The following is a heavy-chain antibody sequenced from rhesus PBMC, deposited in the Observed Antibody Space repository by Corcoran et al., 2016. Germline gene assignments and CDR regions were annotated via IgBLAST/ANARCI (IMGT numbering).Heavy chain of an antibody. D-gene: IGHD1-1*01. CDR3: ARGGQPHDAFDF. V-gene: IGHV4-73*01. Sequence: HVKLQQWGEGLVKPSDTLSLTCAVHGAAMSGYYDLPFLRQAPGQGLECIGNFDGYSANSQYNPSLKSRLTISGVPSKKQFSLRLNSVTAADTAVYYCARGGQPHDAFDFWGQGLRVTVSS. CDR2: FDGYSANS. CDR1: GAAMSGYYD. J-gene: IGHJ3*01.